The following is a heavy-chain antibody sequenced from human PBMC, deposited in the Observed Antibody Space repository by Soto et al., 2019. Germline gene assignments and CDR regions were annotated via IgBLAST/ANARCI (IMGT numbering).Heavy chain of an antibody. CDR2: INHSGST. Sequence: SETLSLTCTVYGGSFSGYYWSWIRQPPGKGLEWIGEINHSGSTNYNPSLKSRVTISVDTSNNQFSLQLNSVTPEDTAMYYCARDRPGTIPFDYWGQGTLVTVSS. D-gene: IGHD3-10*01. CDR1: GGSFSGYY. V-gene: IGHV4-34*01. J-gene: IGHJ4*02. CDR3: ARDRPGTIPFDY.